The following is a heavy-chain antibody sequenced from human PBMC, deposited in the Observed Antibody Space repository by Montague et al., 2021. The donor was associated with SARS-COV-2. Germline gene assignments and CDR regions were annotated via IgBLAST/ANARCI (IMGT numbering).Heavy chain of an antibody. J-gene: IGHJ5*02. D-gene: IGHD3-9*01. Sequence: SLRLSCAASGFTFSNSPMSWVRQAPGNGLDWVSVIHSAGRGTYYADSVQGRFTISRDNLKNTVYLQMNSLRDVDTALYYCAKVGDILAGYSLINLDAWGQGTLVVVSS. CDR2: IHSAGRGT. V-gene: IGHV3-23*03. CDR1: GFTFSNSP. CDR3: AKVGDILAGYSLINLDA.